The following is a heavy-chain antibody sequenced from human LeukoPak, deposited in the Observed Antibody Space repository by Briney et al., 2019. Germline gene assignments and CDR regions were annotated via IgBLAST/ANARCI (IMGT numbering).Heavy chain of an antibody. CDR3: ARTLYYDFWSGYQRISLYFDY. J-gene: IGHJ4*02. CDR2: IIPIFGTA. CDR1: GGTFSSYA. D-gene: IGHD3-3*01. Sequence: RASVKVSCKASGGTFSSYAISWVRQAPGQGLEWMGGIIPIFGTANYAQKFQGRVTITADESTSTAYMELSSLRSEDTAVYYCARTLYYDFWSGYQRISLYFDYWGQGTLVTVSS. V-gene: IGHV1-69*13.